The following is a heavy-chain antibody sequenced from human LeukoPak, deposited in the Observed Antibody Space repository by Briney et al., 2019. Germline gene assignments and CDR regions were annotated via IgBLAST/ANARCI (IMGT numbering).Heavy chain of an antibody. CDR2: ITYDGYYK. CDR1: GFTFTSYG. D-gene: IGHD3-9*01. V-gene: IGHV3-30*18. J-gene: IGHJ5*02. CDR3: AKGKAYDNLDWFDP. Sequence: GGSLRLSCAASGFTFTSYGMHWVRQAPGKGLEWVALITYDGYYKYYSDSVKGRFTISSDTSKNTMYLQMNSLRADDTAVYYCAKGKAYDNLDWFDPWGQGALATVSS.